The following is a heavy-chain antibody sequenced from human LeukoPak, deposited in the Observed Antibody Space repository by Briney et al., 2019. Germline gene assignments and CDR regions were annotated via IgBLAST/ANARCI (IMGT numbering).Heavy chain of an antibody. V-gene: IGHV3-9*01. Sequence: GGSLRLSCAASGFTFDDYAMHWVRQAPGKGLEWVSGISWNSGSIGYADSVKGRFTISRDNAKNSLYLQMNSLRAEDTAVYYCARVNLYYDFWSGPTNYYYYYYMDVWGKGTTVTVSS. CDR2: ISWNSGSI. D-gene: IGHD3-3*01. CDR1: GFTFDDYA. CDR3: ARVNLYYDFWSGPTNYYYYYYMDV. J-gene: IGHJ6*03.